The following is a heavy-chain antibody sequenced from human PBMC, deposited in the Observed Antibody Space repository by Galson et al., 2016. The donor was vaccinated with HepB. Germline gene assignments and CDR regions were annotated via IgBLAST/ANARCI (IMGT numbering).Heavy chain of an antibody. CDR3: ARIREGGQAWDAFDT. CDR1: GGSFSGYS. V-gene: IGHV4-34*01. Sequence: SETLSLTCAVYGGSFSGYSWSWIRQPPGKGLEWIGEIYHTGETNYNPSLKSRVIISIDMSRNQFYLKLSSVSAADTAAYYCARIREGGQAWDAFDTWGQGTMVIVSS. CDR2: IYHTGET. J-gene: IGHJ3*02.